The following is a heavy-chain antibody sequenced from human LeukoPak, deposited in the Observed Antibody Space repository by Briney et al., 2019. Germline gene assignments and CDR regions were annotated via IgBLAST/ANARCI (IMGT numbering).Heavy chain of an antibody. D-gene: IGHD3-10*01. V-gene: IGHV3-43*01. J-gene: IGHJ4*02. CDR2: ISWGGGST. CDR3: AKAGRSGSYSD. Sequence: GGSLRLSCAASGFTFDDYSMHWVRHAPGKGLEWVSLISWGGGSTYYADSVKGRFTISRDNSKNSVYLQMNSLGTEDTALYYCAKAGRSGSYSDWGQGTLVTVSS. CDR1: GFTFDDYS.